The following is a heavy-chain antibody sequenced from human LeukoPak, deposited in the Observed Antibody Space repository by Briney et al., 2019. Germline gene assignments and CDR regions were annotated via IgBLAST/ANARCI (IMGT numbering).Heavy chain of an antibody. CDR1: GFTFSSYE. CDR3: ARWGKVRGVNY. D-gene: IGHD3-10*01. J-gene: IGHJ4*02. V-gene: IGHV3-48*03. CDR2: ISSSGNTI. Sequence: GGSLRLSCAASGFTFSSYEMNWVRQAPGKGLEWVSYISSSGNTIFYADSVKGRFTISRDNAKNSLYLQMNSLRAEDTAVYYCARWGKVRGVNYWGQGTLVTVSS.